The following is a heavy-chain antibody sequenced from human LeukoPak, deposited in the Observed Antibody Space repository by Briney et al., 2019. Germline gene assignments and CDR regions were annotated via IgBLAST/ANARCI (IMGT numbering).Heavy chain of an antibody. V-gene: IGHV5-51*01. J-gene: IGHJ6*04. CDR2: IYPGDSDT. D-gene: IGHD4-11*01. CDR1: GYSFTSYW. Sequence: PGESLKISCKGSGYSFTSYWIGWVRQMPGKGLEWMGIIYPGDSDTRYSPSFQGQVTTSADKSISTAYLQWSSLKASDTAMYYCARHAYYSNLDYGMDVWGKGTTVTVSS. CDR3: ARHAYYSNLDYGMDV.